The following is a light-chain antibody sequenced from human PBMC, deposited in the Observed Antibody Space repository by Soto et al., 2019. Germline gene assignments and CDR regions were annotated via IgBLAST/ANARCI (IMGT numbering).Light chain of an antibody. CDR3: MSYVGGNSVA. Sequence: QSALTQPPSASGSPGMSVTLSCSGTDNDVGRYDYVSWYQQHPGKAPKLLIYEVSKRPSGVPDRFSASKSGNTASLTGSGLQGEDEADYYCMSYVGGNSVAFGGGTKLTVL. V-gene: IGLV2-8*01. J-gene: IGLJ2*01. CDR2: EVS. CDR1: DNDVGRYDY.